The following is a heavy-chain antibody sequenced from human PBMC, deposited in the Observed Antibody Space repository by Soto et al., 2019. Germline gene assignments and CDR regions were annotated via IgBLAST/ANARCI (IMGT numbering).Heavy chain of an antibody. Sequence: QVQLVQSGAEVKKPGSSVRVSCKASGDAFSNFAISWVRQAPGQGLEWMGGIIPIFSTTVYAQKFQGRVTICAEECTGTVHMQLSSLRAEDTAVYYCPKDCGIQMFLYVFDIWGQRTAAAVAS. D-gene: IGHD1-20*01. V-gene: IGHV1-69*01. CDR2: IIPIFSTT. CDR3: PKDCGIQMFLYVFDI. CDR1: GDAFSNFA. J-gene: IGHJ3*02.